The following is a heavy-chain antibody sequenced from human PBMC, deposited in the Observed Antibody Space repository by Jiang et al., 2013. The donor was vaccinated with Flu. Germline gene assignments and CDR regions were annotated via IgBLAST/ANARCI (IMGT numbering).Heavy chain of an antibody. V-gene: IGHV1-18*04. Sequence: SGAEVKKPGASVKVSCKASGYDFTSYSISWVRQAPGQGLDWMGWISPYNGNHDYAQNLQGRVTMTTDTFTRTAYMELRSLKSDDTGVYYCALMGVANTLDYWGQGTLVTVSS. J-gene: IGHJ4*02. CDR3: ALMGVANTLDY. CDR1: GYDFTSYS. D-gene: IGHD2-8*01. CDR2: ISPYNGNH.